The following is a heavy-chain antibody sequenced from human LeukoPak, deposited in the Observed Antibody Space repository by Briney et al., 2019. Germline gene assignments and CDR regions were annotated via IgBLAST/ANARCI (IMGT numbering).Heavy chain of an antibody. D-gene: IGHD2-2*03. CDR2: INHSGST. V-gene: IGHV4-34*01. J-gene: IGHJ4*02. CDR1: GGSFSGYY. Sequence: PSETLSLTCAVYGGSFSGYYWSWIRQPPGKGLEWIGEINHSGSTNYNPSLKSRVTISVDTSKNQFSLKLSSVTAADTAVYYCASFGGYCSSTSCYAWGQGTLVTVSS. CDR3: ASFGGYCSSTSCYA.